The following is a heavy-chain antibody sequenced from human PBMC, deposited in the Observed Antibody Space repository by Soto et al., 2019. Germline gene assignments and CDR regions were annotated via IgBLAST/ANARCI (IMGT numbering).Heavy chain of an antibody. J-gene: IGHJ6*02. Sequence: RRLSCAASGFTFSSYSMNWVRQAPGKGLEWVSSISSSSSYIYYADSVKGRFTISRDNAKNSLYLQMNSLRAEDTAAYYCARAESLYGMDVWGQGTTVTVSS. V-gene: IGHV3-21*01. CDR1: GFTFSSYS. CDR2: ISSSSSYI. CDR3: ARAESLYGMDV.